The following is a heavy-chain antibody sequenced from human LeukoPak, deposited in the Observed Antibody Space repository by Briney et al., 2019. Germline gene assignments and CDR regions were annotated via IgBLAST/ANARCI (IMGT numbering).Heavy chain of an antibody. J-gene: IGHJ4*02. Sequence: SETLSLTCTVSGGSISSGSYYWSWIRQPAGKGLEWIGRIYTSGSTSYNPSLKSRGTISVDTCKNQFSLKLSSVTAADTAVYYCARDSGITGTPDYWGQGTLVTVSS. CDR2: IYTSGST. CDR3: ARDSGITGTPDY. CDR1: GGSISSGSYY. D-gene: IGHD1-20*01. V-gene: IGHV4-61*02.